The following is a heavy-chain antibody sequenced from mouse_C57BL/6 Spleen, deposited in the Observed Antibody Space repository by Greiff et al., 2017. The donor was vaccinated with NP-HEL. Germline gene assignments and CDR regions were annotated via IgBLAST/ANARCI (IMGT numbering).Heavy chain of an antibody. J-gene: IGHJ2*01. CDR2: ISYSGST. V-gene: IGHV3-8*01. CDR3: ARRGPPGSFDY. Sequence: EVKVVESGPGLAKPSQTLSLTCSVTGYSIPSDYWNWIRKFPGNKLEYMGYISYSGSTYYNPSLKSRISITRDTSKNQYYLQLNSVTTEDTATYYCARRGPPGSFDYWGQGTTLTVSS. D-gene: IGHD4-1*01. CDR1: GYSIPSDY.